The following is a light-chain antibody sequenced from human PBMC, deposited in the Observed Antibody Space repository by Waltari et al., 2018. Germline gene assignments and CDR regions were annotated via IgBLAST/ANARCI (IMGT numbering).Light chain of an antibody. CDR3: CAFAGYGVYV. V-gene: IGLV2-23*02. J-gene: IGLJ1*01. CDR2: EVS. CDR1: SSDVADYPL. Sequence: SALTQPAPVSGSPGQSITISCTASSSDVADYPLLSWYHHHPGGAPKLLIYEVSKRPSGVSSRFSGSKSGKTASLTISGLQAEDEGDYYCCAFAGYGVYVFGSGTHVAVL.